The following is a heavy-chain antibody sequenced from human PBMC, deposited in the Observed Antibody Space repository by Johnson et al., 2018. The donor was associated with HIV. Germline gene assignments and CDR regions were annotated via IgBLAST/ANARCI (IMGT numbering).Heavy chain of an antibody. V-gene: IGHV3-30-3*01. Sequence: QVQLVESGGGLVQPGGSLRLSCAVSGFTFSNFAMHWVRQAPGKGLEWVVVISYDGSNKYYADSVKGRFTISRDNSKNTLYLQMNSLRAEDTAVYYCAREWLYGFDIWGQGTMVTVSS. J-gene: IGHJ3*02. CDR2: ISYDGSNK. CDR3: AREWLYGFDI. CDR1: GFTFSNFA. D-gene: IGHD5-24*01.